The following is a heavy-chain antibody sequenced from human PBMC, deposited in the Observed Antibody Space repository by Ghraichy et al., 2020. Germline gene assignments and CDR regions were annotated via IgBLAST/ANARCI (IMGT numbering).Heavy chain of an antibody. Sequence: GGSLRLSCAASGFTFSSYSMNWVRQAPGKGLEWVSSISSSSSYIYYADSVKGRFTISRDNAKNSLYLQMNSLRAEDTAVYYCARDGYSSGWFHIYWYFDLWGRGTLVTVSS. CDR1: GFTFSSYS. J-gene: IGHJ2*01. D-gene: IGHD6-19*01. CDR3: ARDGYSSGWFHIYWYFDL. CDR2: ISSSSSYI. V-gene: IGHV3-21*01.